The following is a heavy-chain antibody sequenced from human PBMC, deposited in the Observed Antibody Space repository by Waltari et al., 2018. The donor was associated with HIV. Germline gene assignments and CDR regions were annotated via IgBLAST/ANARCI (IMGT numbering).Heavy chain of an antibody. J-gene: IGHJ5*02. CDR1: GFTFSIAW. Sequence: EVQLVESGGGLVKPGGSLRLSCAPSGFTFSIAWISWVRRAPGKGLEWVGRIKSKTEGGTTAYAAPVKGRFTISRDDSKNTLYLQMNSLKTEDTAVYYCTTDLYGPWGQGTLVTVSS. V-gene: IGHV3-15*01. D-gene: IGHD2-2*02. CDR3: TTDLYGP. CDR2: IKSKTEGGTT.